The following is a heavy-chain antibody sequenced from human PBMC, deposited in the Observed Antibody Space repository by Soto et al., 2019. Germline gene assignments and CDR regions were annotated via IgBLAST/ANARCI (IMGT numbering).Heavy chain of an antibody. J-gene: IGHJ3*02. CDR1: GFTFSSYA. Sequence: PGGSLRLSCAASGFTFSSYAMHWVRLAPGKGLEWVAVISYDGSNKYYADSVKGRFTISRDNSKNTLYLQMNSLRAEDTAVYYCARVVVVVAVNDAFDIWGQGTMVTVSS. CDR3: ARVVVVVAVNDAFDI. D-gene: IGHD2-15*01. CDR2: ISYDGSNK. V-gene: IGHV3-30-3*01.